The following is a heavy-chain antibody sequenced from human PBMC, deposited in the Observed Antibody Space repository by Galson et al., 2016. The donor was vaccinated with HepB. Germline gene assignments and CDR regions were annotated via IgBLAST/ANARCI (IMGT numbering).Heavy chain of an antibody. D-gene: IGHD6-13*01. V-gene: IGHV2-5*01. J-gene: IGHJ4*02. CDR2: ISWYDDK. CDR1: GFSLTTSGVN. CDR3: AYADLGSSWPY. Sequence: PALVKPTQTLTLTCTFSGFSLTTSGVNVGWIRQPPGKALEWLALISWYDDKRYSPSLKNRRTITKVTSKNQVVLPMTNLDPVGTAAYFCAYADLGSSWPYCGQGTVVTVSS.